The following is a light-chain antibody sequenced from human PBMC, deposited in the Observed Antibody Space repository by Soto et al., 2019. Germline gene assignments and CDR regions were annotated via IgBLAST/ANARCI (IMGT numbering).Light chain of an antibody. Sequence: IQMTKSPSSVSASVGDRVTITCRASHVISSWLAWYQQKPGKAPKLLIYAASRLQSGVPSRFSGSESGADFSLTISSLQPEDVATYYCQQTNDVPYTFGQWTKLEIK. V-gene: IGKV1-12*01. CDR1: HVISSW. CDR2: AAS. J-gene: IGKJ2*01. CDR3: QQTNDVPYT.